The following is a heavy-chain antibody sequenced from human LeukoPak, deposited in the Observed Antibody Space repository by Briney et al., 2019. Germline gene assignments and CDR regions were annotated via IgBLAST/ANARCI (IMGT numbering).Heavy chain of an antibody. V-gene: IGHV3-9*01. D-gene: IGHD4/OR15-4a*01. CDR3: ARTNYGAFDY. CDR1: GFTFDDYA. J-gene: IGHJ4*02. CDR2: ISWNSGSI. Sequence: GRSLRLSCVASGFTFDDYAMHWVRQAPGKGLEWVSGISWNSGSIGYADSVKGRFTISRDNAKNSLYLQMSSLRAEDTAVYYCARTNYGAFDYWGQGTLVTVSS.